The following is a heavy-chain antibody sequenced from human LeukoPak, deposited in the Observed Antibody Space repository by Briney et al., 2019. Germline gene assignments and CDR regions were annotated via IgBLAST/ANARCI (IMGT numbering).Heavy chain of an antibody. Sequence: ASVKVSCRASGYTFTSYGISWVRRAPGQGLEWMGWISAYNGNTNYAQKLQGRVTMTTDTSTSTAYMELRSLRSDDTAVYYCAREWLSPNWFDPWGQGTLVTVSS. CDR1: GYTFTSYG. D-gene: IGHD3-22*01. J-gene: IGHJ5*02. V-gene: IGHV1-18*01. CDR2: ISAYNGNT. CDR3: AREWLSPNWFDP.